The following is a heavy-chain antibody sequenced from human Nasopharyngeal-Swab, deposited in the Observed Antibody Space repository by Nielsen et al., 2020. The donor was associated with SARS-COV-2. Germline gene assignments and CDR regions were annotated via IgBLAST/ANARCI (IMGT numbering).Heavy chain of an antibody. CDR3: ARDPGAATLDY. V-gene: IGHV1-18*04. CDR2: SSPTNGNT. J-gene: IGHJ4*02. CDR1: GYTFTTYD. Sequence: ASVKVSCKASGYTFTTYDITYVRQAPGQGLEWMGWSSPTNGNTNYALNFQGRVTMTADTATNTAYMELRSLRYDDTAVYYSARDPGAATLDYWGQGSLVTVSS. D-gene: IGHD3-10*01.